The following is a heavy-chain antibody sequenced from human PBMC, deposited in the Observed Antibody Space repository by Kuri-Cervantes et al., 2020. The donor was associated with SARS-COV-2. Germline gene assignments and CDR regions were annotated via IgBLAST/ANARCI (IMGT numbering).Heavy chain of an antibody. CDR2: INHRGDT. V-gene: IGHV4-34*01. D-gene: IGHD3-22*01. CDR3: ARGINGYFFFYYLDV. CDR1: YGTLTGSQ. J-gene: IGHJ6*03. Sequence: SQTLSLTCALYYGTLTGSQWSWIRQPPGKGLEWIGGINHRGDTYYNPSLEGRVTISRDTSENKFSLRLSSVTAADTAVYYCARGINGYFFFYYLDVWGKGTTVTVSS.